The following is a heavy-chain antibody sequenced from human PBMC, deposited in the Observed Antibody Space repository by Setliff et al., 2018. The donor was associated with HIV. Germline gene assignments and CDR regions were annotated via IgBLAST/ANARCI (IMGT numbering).Heavy chain of an antibody. V-gene: IGHV1-69*10. CDR3: ARSSYYDVNSPFDY. D-gene: IGHD3-16*01. Sequence: GASVKVSCKASGGTFSSYVINWVRQAPGQGLEWMGGAIPMLGIANHVHKFQGRVTIPADKSTSTAYMELSSLRSEDTAVYYCARSSYYDVNSPFDYWGQGTRVTVSS. CDR1: GGTFSSYV. CDR2: AIPMLGIA. J-gene: IGHJ4*02.